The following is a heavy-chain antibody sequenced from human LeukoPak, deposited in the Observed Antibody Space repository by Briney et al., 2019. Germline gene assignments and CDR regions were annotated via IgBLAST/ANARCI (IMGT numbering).Heavy chain of an antibody. CDR3: ASLITMDRGPSDY. D-gene: IGHD3-10*01. CDR1: GFTFSSYS. V-gene: IGHV3-21*01. CDR2: ISSSSSYI. J-gene: IGHJ4*02. Sequence: GGSLRLSCAASGFTFSSYSMNWVRQAPGKGLEWVSSISSSSSYIYYADSVKGRFTISRGNAKNSLYLQMNSLRAEDTAVYYCASLITMDRGPSDYWGQGTLVTVSS.